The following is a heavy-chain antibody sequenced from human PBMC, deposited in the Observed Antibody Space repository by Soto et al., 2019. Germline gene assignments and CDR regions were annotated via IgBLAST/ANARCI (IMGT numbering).Heavy chain of an antibody. V-gene: IGHV4-4*08. CDR1: GDSISSYY. Sequence: SETLSLTCTVSGDSISSYYWGWIRQPPGKEMEWIGYVSPIWGSAYSPSLQSRVAISLDTSKSQFSLKLSSVTAADTAVYYCARVPDVWGQGTMVTVFS. CDR3: ARVPDV. CDR2: VSPIWGS. J-gene: IGHJ6*02.